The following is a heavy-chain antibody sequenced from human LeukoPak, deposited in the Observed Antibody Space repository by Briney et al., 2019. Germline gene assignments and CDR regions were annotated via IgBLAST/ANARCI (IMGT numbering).Heavy chain of an antibody. CDR2: IYYSGST. CDR3: TRRGTATTERFDY. Sequence: SETLSLTCTVSGGSISSSGYYWGWSRQPPGKGLEWIGSIYYSGSTQYNPSLKSRVTISVDTSKNQFSLKLSSVTAADTAVYYCTRRGTATTERFDYWGQGTLVTVSS. CDR1: GGSISSSGYY. V-gene: IGHV4-39*01. D-gene: IGHD4-11*01. J-gene: IGHJ4*02.